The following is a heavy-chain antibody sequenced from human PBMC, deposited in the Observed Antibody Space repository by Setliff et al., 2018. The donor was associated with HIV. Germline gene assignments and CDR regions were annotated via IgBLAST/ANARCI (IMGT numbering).Heavy chain of an antibody. Sequence: PGGSLRLSCAAAGFTVIDYYMSWIRQAPGKGLTWVSYISSSSSYTNYADSVKGRFTISRDNAKNSLYLQMNSLRAEDTAVYYCAREIGDYYDSSGYYPPTDYYYGMDVWGQGTTVTVSS. CDR1: GFTVIDYY. CDR2: ISSSSSYT. V-gene: IGHV3-11*05. D-gene: IGHD3-22*01. CDR3: AREIGDYYDSSGYYPPTDYYYGMDV. J-gene: IGHJ6*02.